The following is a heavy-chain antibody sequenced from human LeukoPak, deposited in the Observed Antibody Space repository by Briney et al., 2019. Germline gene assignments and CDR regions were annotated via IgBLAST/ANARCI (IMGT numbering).Heavy chain of an antibody. CDR1: GFTFSTYW. V-gene: IGHV3-74*01. CDR3: ARTMTGAFFDY. D-gene: IGHD3-9*01. CDR2: INGDGSST. Sequence: TGGSLRLSCAASGFTFSTYWIHWARQAPGKGLVWVSHINGDGSSTSYADSVKGRFAISRNNAKNTLYLQMNSLRAEDTAVYYCARTMTGAFFDYWGQGALVTVSS. J-gene: IGHJ4*02.